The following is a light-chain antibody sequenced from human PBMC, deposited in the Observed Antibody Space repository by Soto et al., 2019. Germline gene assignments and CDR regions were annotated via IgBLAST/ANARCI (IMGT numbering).Light chain of an antibody. J-gene: IGKJ4*01. Sequence: DIQMTQSPSSLSASVGDRVTITCRASQSISSYLNWYQQKPGKAPKLLIYAASSLQSGVPSRFSGSRSGTDLTLTISSLQPEDFATYYCQQRYSTPLTFGGGTKVEIK. V-gene: IGKV1-39*01. CDR2: AAS. CDR1: QSISSY. CDR3: QQRYSTPLT.